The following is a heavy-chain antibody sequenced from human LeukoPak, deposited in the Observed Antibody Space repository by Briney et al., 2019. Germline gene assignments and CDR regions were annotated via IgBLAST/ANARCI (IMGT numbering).Heavy chain of an antibody. CDR2: ISYDERNK. CDR3: AKDSSQYFDWLSFTDFGLDY. CDR1: GFTFSNYG. J-gene: IGHJ4*02. V-gene: IGHV3-30*18. Sequence: GGSLRLSCAASGFTFSNYGMHWVRQAPGKGLEWVAVISYDERNKYYAGSVKDRFTISRDNSKNTLYLQMNSLRADDAALYYCAKDSSQYFDWLSFTDFGLDYWGQGTLVTVSS. D-gene: IGHD3-9*01.